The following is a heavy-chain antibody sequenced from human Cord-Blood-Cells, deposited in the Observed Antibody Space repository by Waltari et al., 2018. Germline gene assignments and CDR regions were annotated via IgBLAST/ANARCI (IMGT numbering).Heavy chain of an antibody. J-gene: IGHJ5*02. CDR2: IKQDGSEK. CDR1: GSPFSSHW. Sequence: EVQLVESGGGLVQPGGSLRLSCAASGSPFSSHWMGWVRQAPGKGLGWVANIKQDGSEKYYVDSVKGRFTIARDNAKNSLYLQMNSLRAEDTAVYYCAYSSSSWGQGTLVTVSS. D-gene: IGHD6-6*01. CDR3: AYSSSS. V-gene: IGHV3-7*01.